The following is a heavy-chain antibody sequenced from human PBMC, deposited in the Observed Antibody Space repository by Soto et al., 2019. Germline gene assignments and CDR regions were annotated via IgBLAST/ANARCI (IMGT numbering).Heavy chain of an antibody. J-gene: IGHJ4*02. D-gene: IGHD2-2*01. CDR2: ISYDGSNK. CDR3: ANFGDLGDCSSTSCYGRYYFDY. V-gene: IGHV3-30*18. CDR1: GFTFSSYG. Sequence: GGSLRLSCAASGFTFSSYGMHWVRQAPGKGLEWVAVISYDGSNKYYADSVKGRFTISRDNSKNTLYLQMNSLRAEDTAVYYCANFGDLGDCSSTSCYGRYYFDYWGQGTLVTVSS.